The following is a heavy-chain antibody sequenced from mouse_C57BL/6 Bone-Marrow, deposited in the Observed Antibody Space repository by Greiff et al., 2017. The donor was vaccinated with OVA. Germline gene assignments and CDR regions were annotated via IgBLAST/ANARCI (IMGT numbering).Heavy chain of an antibody. CDR1: GYTFTSYW. CDR3: TRLGYYGSSGRYYFDY. Sequence: EVQLQQSGTVLARPGASVKMSSKTSGYTFTSYWMHWVKQRPGQGLEWIGAIYPGNSDTSYNQKFKGKAKLTAVTSASTAYMELSSLTNEDSAVYYCTRLGYYGSSGRYYFDYWGQGTTLTVSS. D-gene: IGHD1-1*01. J-gene: IGHJ2*01. CDR2: IYPGNSDT. V-gene: IGHV1-5*01.